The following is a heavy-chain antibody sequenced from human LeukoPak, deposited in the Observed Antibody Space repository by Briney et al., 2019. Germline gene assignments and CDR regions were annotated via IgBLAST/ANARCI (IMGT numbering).Heavy chain of an antibody. CDR2: IWYDGTNI. CDR1: GLILSSYG. V-gene: IGHV3-33*01. J-gene: IGHJ4*02. CDR3: ARDAGGAFGNYVNYFDY. Sequence: GTSLRLSCAASGLILSSYGIHWVRQAPGKGLEWVAVIWYDGTNIYYGDSVKGRFSISGDNSKNTVYLQMDSLRAEDTAVYYCARDAGGAFGNYVNYFDYWGQGTLVTVSS. D-gene: IGHD4-11*01.